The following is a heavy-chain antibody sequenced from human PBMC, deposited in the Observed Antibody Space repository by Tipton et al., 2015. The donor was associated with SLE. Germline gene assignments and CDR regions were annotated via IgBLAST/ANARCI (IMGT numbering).Heavy chain of an antibody. CDR2: IYYSGST. D-gene: IGHD3-16*01. Sequence: LRLSCTVSTDFFSLSAEYWGWIRQYPRRGLEWIGYIYYSGSTNYKPSPKSRVTISVDTSKNQFSLKLSSVTAADTGVYYCARFGDRPGVFDPWAQGTLVTVSS. CDR1: TDFFSLSAEY. J-gene: IGHJ5*02. V-gene: IGHV4-61*05. CDR3: ARFGDRPGVFDP.